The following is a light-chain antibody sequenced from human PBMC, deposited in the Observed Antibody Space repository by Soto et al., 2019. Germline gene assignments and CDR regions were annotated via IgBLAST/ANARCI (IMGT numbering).Light chain of an antibody. J-gene: IGLJ2*01. CDR1: SSDVGGYNY. V-gene: IGLV2-14*01. CDR2: EVT. CDR3: SSYTSSSTVL. Sequence: QSALTQPASVSGALGQSITISCTGTSSDVGGYNYVSWYQQHPGKDPKVVIVEVTKRPSGVSSRFSGSKSGNTASLTVAGLDAEDEGDYYCSSYTSSSTVLFGGGTKLTVL.